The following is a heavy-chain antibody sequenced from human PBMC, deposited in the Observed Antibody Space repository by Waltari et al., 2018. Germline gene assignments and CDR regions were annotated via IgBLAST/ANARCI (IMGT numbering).Heavy chain of an antibody. CDR1: GYTFTSYG. V-gene: IGHV1-18*01. Sequence: QVQLVQSGAEVKKPGASVKVSCKASGYTFTSYGISWVRQAPGQGLEWMGWSSAYNGNTNYAQRLQGRVTMTTDTSTSTAYMELRGLRSDDTAVYYCARGGIRVVPAATPWFDPWGQGTLVTVSS. CDR3: ARGGIRVVPAATPWFDP. D-gene: IGHD2-2*01. J-gene: IGHJ5*02. CDR2: SSAYNGNT.